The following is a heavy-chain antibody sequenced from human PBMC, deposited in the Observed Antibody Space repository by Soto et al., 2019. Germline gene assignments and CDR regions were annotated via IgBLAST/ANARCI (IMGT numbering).Heavy chain of an antibody. Sequence: PSETLSLTCTVSGGSISSSSYYWGWIRQPPGKGLEWIGSIYYSGSTYYNPSLKSRVTISVDTSKNQFSLKLSSVTAADTAVYYCARDRLLWFGEGTVYYYYYGMDVWGQGTTVTVSS. J-gene: IGHJ6*02. CDR3: ARDRLLWFGEGTVYYYYYGMDV. V-gene: IGHV4-39*07. D-gene: IGHD3-10*01. CDR1: GGSISSSSYY. CDR2: IYYSGST.